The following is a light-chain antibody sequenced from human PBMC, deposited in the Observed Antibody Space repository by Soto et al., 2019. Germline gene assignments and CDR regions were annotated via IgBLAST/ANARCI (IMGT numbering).Light chain of an antibody. CDR3: QQYGSSPQT. J-gene: IGKJ5*01. Sequence: EIVLTQSPGTLSLSPGERATLSCRASQSVSSSYLAWYQQNPGQAPRLLIYGASSRATGIPDRFSGSGSGTDFTLTISRQEPEDFAVYYCQQYGSSPQTFGQGTRLEIQ. V-gene: IGKV3-20*01. CDR2: GAS. CDR1: QSVSSSY.